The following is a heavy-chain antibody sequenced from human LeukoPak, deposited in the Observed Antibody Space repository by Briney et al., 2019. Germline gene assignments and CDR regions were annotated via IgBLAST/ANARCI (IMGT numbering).Heavy chain of an antibody. CDR1: GFTFSSYA. D-gene: IGHD1-26*01. V-gene: IGHV3-30-3*01. J-gene: IGHJ6*02. CDR3: ASGWGGYYYGMDV. CDR2: ISYDGSNK. Sequence: PGRSLRLSCAASGFTFSSYAMHWVRQAPGKGLEWVAVISYDGSNKYYADSVKGRFTISRDNAKNSLYLQMNSLRAEDTAVYYCASGWGGYYYGMDVWGQGTTVTVSS.